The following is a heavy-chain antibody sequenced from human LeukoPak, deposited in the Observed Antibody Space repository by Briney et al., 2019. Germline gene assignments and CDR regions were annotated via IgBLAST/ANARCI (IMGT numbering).Heavy chain of an antibody. J-gene: IGHJ4*02. Sequence: SETLSLTCTVSGGSISSSSYYWGWIRQPPGKGLEWIGSIYYSGSTYYNPSLKSRVTISVDTSKNQFSLKLSSVTAADTAVYYCARVPARDGAVDYWGQGTLVTVSS. D-gene: IGHD4-17*01. V-gene: IGHV4-39*07. CDR3: ARVPARDGAVDY. CDR2: IYYSGST. CDR1: GGSISSSSYY.